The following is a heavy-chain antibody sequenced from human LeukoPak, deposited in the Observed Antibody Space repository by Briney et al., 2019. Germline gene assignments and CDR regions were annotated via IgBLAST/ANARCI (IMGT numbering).Heavy chain of an antibody. D-gene: IGHD3-16*01. J-gene: IGHJ4*02. CDR1: GFTFSSYA. Sequence: PGGSLRLSCAASGFTFSSYAMSWVRQAPGKGLEWVSAISGSGGSTYYADSVKGRFTISRDNSKNTLYLQMNSLRAEDTAVYYCANLGDYTERSGDYWGQGTLVTVSS. CDR2: ISGSGGST. CDR3: ANLGDYTERSGDY. V-gene: IGHV3-23*01.